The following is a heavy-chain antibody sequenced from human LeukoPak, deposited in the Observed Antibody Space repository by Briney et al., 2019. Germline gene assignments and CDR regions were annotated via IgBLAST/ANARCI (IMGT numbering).Heavy chain of an antibody. V-gene: IGHV3-30*18. CDR3: AKDRTPHQYDFWSGSY. CDR1: GFTFSYYG. D-gene: IGHD3-3*01. CDR2: ISYDGYNE. J-gene: IGHJ4*02. Sequence: GGSLRHSCAASGFTFSYYGMHWVRQAPGKGLEWVAVISYDGYNEYYADSVKGRFIISRDNSKNTLYLQMNSLRAEDTAVYYCAKDRTPHQYDFWSGSYWGQGTLVTVSS.